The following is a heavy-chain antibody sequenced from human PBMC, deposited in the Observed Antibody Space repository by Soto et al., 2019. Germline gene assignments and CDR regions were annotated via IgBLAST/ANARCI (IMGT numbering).Heavy chain of an antibody. V-gene: IGHV1-18*01. CDR1: GYTFTSYG. CDR3: ARDERGSGSYFGRLNWFDP. D-gene: IGHD3-10*01. Sequence: QAQLVQSGPEVKNPGASVKVSCKASGYTFTSYGISWVRQAPGQVIEWMGWISGYTGNTNYAQKVQGRVTLTTDTSTSTAYMELTSLTPDDTAVYYCARDERGSGSYFGRLNWFDPWGQGTLVTVSS. CDR2: ISGYTGNT. J-gene: IGHJ5*02.